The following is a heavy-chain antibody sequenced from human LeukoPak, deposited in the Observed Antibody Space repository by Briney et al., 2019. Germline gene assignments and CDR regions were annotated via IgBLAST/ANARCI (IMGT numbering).Heavy chain of an antibody. V-gene: IGHV4-34*01. CDR1: GGSFSGYY. CDR2: INHSGST. D-gene: IGHD5-24*01. Sequence: SETLSLTCAVYGGSFSGYYWSWIRQPPGKGLEWIGEINHSGSTKYNPSLKSRLTISIDTSKNQFSLKLRSVTAADTAVYYCAREDAEQMDNSFDIWGQGTMVTVSS. CDR3: AREDAEQMDNSFDI. J-gene: IGHJ3*02.